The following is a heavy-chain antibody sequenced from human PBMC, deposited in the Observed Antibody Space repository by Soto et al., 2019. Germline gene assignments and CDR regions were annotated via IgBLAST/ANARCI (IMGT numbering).Heavy chain of an antibody. J-gene: IGHJ4*02. CDR2: INHSGST. D-gene: IGHD3-9*01. CDR3: ARGPLSNGHLLYYFDY. V-gene: IGHV4-34*01. Sequence: SETLSLTCAVYGGSFSGYYWSWIRQPPGKGLEWIGEINHSGSTNYNPSLKSRVTISVDTSKNQFSLKLSSVTAADTAVYYCARGPLSNGHLLYYFDYWGQGTLVTVSS. CDR1: GGSFSGYY.